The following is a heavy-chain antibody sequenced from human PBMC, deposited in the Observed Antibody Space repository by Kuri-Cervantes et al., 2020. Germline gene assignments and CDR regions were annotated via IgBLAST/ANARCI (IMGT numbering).Heavy chain of an antibody. CDR2: ISSSGSTI. V-gene: IGHV3-11*01. D-gene: IGHD3-16*02. CDR1: GFTFSDYY. CDR3: TRDYDYVWGSYPHD. Sequence: LSLTCAASGFTFSDYYMSWIRQAPGKGLEWVSYISSSGSTIYYADSVKGRFTISRDNAKNSLYPQMNSLKTEDTAVYYCTRDYDYVWGSYPHDWGQGTLVTVSS. J-gene: IGHJ1*01.